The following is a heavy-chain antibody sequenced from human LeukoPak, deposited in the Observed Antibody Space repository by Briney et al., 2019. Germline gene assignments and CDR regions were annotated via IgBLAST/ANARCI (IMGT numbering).Heavy chain of an antibody. CDR3: ARGLPYYYDSSGYYFGY. Sequence: SETVSLTCCVWWVSFRVYYWSGLRPPPGKAVEGIGEINHSRSTNHNPSLKSRVTISVDTSKNKFSLKLSSVTAADTAVYYCARGLPYYYDSSGYYFGYWGQGTLVTVSS. J-gene: IGHJ4*02. CDR1: WVSFRVYY. D-gene: IGHD3-22*01. CDR2: INHSRST. V-gene: IGHV4-34*01.